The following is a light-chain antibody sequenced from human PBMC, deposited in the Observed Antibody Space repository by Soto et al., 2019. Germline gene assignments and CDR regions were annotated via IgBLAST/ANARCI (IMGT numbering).Light chain of an antibody. Sequence: DIQMTQSPSSLSASVGERVTITCRATQYISTYLNWYQQKPGKAPKLLIYSASSLQSGVPSRFSGSGSGTEFTLTISSLQPEDFAPYYCQPTYSTPPLTFGGGTNVEV. V-gene: IGKV1-39*01. CDR2: SAS. J-gene: IGKJ4*01. CDR3: QPTYSTPPLT. CDR1: QYISTY.